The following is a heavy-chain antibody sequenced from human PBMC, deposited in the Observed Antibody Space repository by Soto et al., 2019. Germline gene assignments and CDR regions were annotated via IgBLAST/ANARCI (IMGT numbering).Heavy chain of an antibody. CDR3: ARESEDLTSNFDY. J-gene: IGHJ4*02. CDR1: GFTFTRYS. Sequence: EVQLVESGGGLVKPGGSLRLSCAASGFTFTRYSMNWVRQAPGKGLEWVSSISITTNYIYYGDSMKSRFTISRDNAKNSLYLEMNSLRAEDTAVYYCARESEDLTSNFDYWGQGTLVTVSS. V-gene: IGHV3-21*06. D-gene: IGHD7-27*01. CDR2: ISITTNYI.